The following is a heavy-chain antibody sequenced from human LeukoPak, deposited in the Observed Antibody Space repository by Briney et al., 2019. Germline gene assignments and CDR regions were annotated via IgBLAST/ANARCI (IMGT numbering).Heavy chain of an antibody. CDR3: ARGSSSWYLNWFDP. CDR2: IYYSGNT. J-gene: IGHJ5*02. CDR1: GGSISSRNYY. V-gene: IGHV4-39*02. Sequence: PSETLSLTCTVSGGSISSRNYYWGWVRQSPGKGLEWIGSIYYSGNTYYNPSLRSRVTVSKDTSKNYFSLELSSVTAADTAVYYCARGSSSWYLNWFDPWGQGTLVTVSS. D-gene: IGHD6-13*01.